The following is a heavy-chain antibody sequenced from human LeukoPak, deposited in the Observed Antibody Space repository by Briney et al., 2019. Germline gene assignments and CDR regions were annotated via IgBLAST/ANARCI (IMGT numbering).Heavy chain of an antibody. Sequence: SQTLSLTCAISGDSVSSSSVAWNWIRQSPSRGLEWLGRTYYRSQWYKDYAVSVKIRITINPDTSKNQFSLQLNSVTPEDTAVYYCAREEAVDNFDYWGQGTLVTVSS. CDR3: AREEAVDNFDY. CDR2: TYYRSQWYK. V-gene: IGHV6-1*01. CDR1: GDSVSSSSVA. J-gene: IGHJ4*02.